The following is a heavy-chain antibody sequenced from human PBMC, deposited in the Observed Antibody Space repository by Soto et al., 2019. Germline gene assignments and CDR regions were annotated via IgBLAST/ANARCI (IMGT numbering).Heavy chain of an antibody. CDR3: AAGIQLWEWYYYGMDV. CDR2: IVVGSGNT. J-gene: IGHJ6*02. Sequence: QMQLVQSGPEVKKPGTSVKVSCKASGFTFTSSAVQWVRQARGQRLEWKGWIVVGSGNTNYAQKFQERVTTTRDMSTSTADMELSSLRSDDTAVYYCAAGIQLWEWYYYGMDVWGQGTTVTVSS. CDR1: GFTFTSSA. V-gene: IGHV1-58*01. D-gene: IGHD5-18*01.